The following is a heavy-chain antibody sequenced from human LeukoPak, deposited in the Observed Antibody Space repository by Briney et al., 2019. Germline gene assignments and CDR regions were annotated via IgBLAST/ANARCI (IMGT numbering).Heavy chain of an antibody. V-gene: IGHV3-30*18. Sequence: GGSLRLSCEVSGFTFSNYGMNWVRQAPGQGLEWVAVIGYYGSNEYYADSVKGRFTISRDNFKNTLYLQMKSLRPEDTAVYYCAKEGEIARLTFGNYFDYWGQGTLVTVSS. D-gene: IGHD3-16*01. CDR1: GFTFSNYG. CDR3: AKEGEIARLTFGNYFDY. J-gene: IGHJ4*02. CDR2: IGYYGSNE.